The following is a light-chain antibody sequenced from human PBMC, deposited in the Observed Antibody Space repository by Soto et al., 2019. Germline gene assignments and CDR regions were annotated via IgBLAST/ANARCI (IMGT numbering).Light chain of an antibody. CDR2: AAS. CDR3: QQRSNWPWT. V-gene: IGKV1-9*01. J-gene: IGKJ1*01. Sequence: DIQMTQSPSSLSASVGDRVTITCRASQSISSYLDWYQQKPGKAPKLLIYAASTRQSGVPSRFSGSGSGTEFTLTISSLEPEDFAVYYCQQRSNWPWTFGQGTKVDIK. CDR1: QSISSY.